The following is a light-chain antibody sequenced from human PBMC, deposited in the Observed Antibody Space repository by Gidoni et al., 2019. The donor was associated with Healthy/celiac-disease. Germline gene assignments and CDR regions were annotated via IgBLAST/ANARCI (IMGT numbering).Light chain of an antibody. Sequence: LTQPASVSGSPGQSITISCTGTSSDVGGYNYVSWYQQHPGKAPKLMIYDVSNRPSGVSNRFSGSKSGNTASLTISGLQAEDEADYYCSSYTSSSTVVFGGGTKLTVL. CDR2: DVS. V-gene: IGLV2-14*03. J-gene: IGLJ2*01. CDR3: SSYTSSSTVV. CDR1: SSDVGGYNY.